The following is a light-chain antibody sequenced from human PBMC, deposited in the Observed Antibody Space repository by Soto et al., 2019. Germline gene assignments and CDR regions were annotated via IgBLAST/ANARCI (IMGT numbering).Light chain of an antibody. Sequence: EIVMTQSPATLSVSPGERATLSCRASQSVNTNLAWYQQKPGQAPRLLIYGVSTRATGIPARFSGSGSGTEFTLTISSLQSEDFAVYYCQQYNNRPQTFGQGTKVEIK. V-gene: IGKV3-15*01. J-gene: IGKJ1*01. CDR1: QSVNTN. CDR2: GVS. CDR3: QQYNNRPQT.